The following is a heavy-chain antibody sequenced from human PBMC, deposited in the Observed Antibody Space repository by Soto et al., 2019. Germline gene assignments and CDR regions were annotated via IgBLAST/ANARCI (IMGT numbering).Heavy chain of an antibody. Sequence: GGSLRLSCAASGFTFSSYAMSWVRQAPGKGLEWVSAISGSGGSTYYADSVKGRFTISRDNSKNTLYLQMNSLSAEDTAVYYCAKRQHSNLSYWYCDLVGRSTLVTV. D-gene: IGHD4-4*01. V-gene: IGHV3-23*01. CDR1: GFTFSSYA. CDR3: AKRQHSNLSYWYCDL. J-gene: IGHJ2*01. CDR2: ISGSGGST.